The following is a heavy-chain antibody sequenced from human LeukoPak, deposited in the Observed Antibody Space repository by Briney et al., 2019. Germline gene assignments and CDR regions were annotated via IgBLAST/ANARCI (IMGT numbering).Heavy chain of an antibody. CDR3: ARGGSYYDSSGYPYYGMDV. Sequence: HSGGSLRLSCAASGFTFSSYVMHWVRQAPGKGLEWVAVISYDGSNKYYADSVKGRFTISRDNSKNTLYLQMNSLRAEDTAVYYCARGGSYYDSSGYPYYGMDVWGQGTTVTVSS. D-gene: IGHD3-22*01. V-gene: IGHV3-30*19. J-gene: IGHJ6*02. CDR2: ISYDGSNK. CDR1: GFTFSSYV.